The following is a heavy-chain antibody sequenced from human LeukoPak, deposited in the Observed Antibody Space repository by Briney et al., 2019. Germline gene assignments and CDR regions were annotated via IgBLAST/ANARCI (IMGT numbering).Heavy chain of an antibody. Sequence: SVKVSCKASGGTFSSYAISWVRQAPGQGLEWMGGIIPIFGTANYAQKFQGRVTITADESTSTAYMELSSLRSDDTAVYYCARAFGVLGGLNWFDPWGQGTLVTVSS. CDR3: ARAFGVLGGLNWFDP. CDR2: IIPIFGTA. D-gene: IGHD3-10*01. J-gene: IGHJ5*02. CDR1: GGTFSSYA. V-gene: IGHV1-69*13.